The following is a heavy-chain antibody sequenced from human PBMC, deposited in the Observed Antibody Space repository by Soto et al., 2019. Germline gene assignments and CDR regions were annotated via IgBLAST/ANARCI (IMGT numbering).Heavy chain of an antibody. D-gene: IGHD3-16*01. V-gene: IGHV1-2*02. J-gene: IGHJ4*02. CDR3: AREVGGGRQYYFDS. Sequence: ASVKVSCKASGYTFTGYYIHWVRQAPGQGLEWMGWTNPSNGGTNYAQKFQGRVTMTRDTSLSIAYMELTTLRSDDTAVFYCAREVGGGRQYYFDSWGLGTLVTVSS. CDR2: TNPSNGGT. CDR1: GYTFTGYY.